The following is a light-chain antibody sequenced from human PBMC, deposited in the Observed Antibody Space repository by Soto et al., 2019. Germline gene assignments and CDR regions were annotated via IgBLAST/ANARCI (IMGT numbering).Light chain of an antibody. CDR2: DAS. V-gene: IGKV1-5*01. CDR1: QSISSW. CDR3: QQYYSYPRT. J-gene: IGKJ1*01. Sequence: DIQMTQSPSTLSASVGDRVTITCRASQSISSWLAWYQQKPGKAPKLLIYDASSLKSGVPARFSGSGSGTEFTLTISSLQPEDFATYYCQQYYSYPRTFGQGTKVDI.